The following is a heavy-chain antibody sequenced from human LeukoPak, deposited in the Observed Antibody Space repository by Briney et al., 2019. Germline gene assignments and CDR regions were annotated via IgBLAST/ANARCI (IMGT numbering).Heavy chain of an antibody. CDR1: GYTFTGYY. CDR3: ARGRTTYYYDSSVNAPDDY. D-gene: IGHD3-22*01. Sequence: ASVKVSCKASGYTFTGYYIHWVRQAPGQGLERMGWINPNSGGTNYAQKFQGRVTMTRDTSISTAYMELSRLRSDDTAVYYCARGRTTYYYDSSVNAPDDYWGQGTLVTVSS. J-gene: IGHJ4*02. CDR2: INPNSGGT. V-gene: IGHV1-2*02.